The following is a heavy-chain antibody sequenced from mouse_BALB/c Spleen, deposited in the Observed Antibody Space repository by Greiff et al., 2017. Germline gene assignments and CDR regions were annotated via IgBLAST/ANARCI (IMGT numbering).Heavy chain of an antibody. CDR2: ISSGSSTI. J-gene: IGHJ4*01. CDR1: GFTFSSFG. D-gene: IGHD1-2*01. Sequence: EVQVVESGGGLVQPGGSRKLSCAASGFTFSSFGMHWVRQAPEKGLEWVAYISSGSSTIYYADTVKGRFTISRDNPKNTLFLQMTSLRSEDTAMYYCARYATAKAMDYWGQGTSVTVSS. CDR3: ARYATAKAMDY. V-gene: IGHV5-17*02.